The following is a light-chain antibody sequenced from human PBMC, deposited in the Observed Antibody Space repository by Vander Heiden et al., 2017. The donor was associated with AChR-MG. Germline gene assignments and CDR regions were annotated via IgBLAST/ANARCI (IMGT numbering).Light chain of an antibody. CDR2: GAS. CDR1: QSVSNN. CDR3: QQYNNWPRT. Sequence: EIVMTPSLATLSVSPGERATLSCRASQSVSNNLAWYQQKPGQAPRLLIYGASTRATGIPARFSGSGSGTEFTLTISSLQSEDFAVYYCQQYNNWPRTFGQGTKVEIK. V-gene: IGKV3-15*01. J-gene: IGKJ1*01.